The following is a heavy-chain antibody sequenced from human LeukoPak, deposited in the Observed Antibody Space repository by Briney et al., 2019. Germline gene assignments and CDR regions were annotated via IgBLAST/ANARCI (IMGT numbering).Heavy chain of an antibody. CDR3: ARDYYDSSGFSYAACDI. Sequence: GGSLRLSCAASGFTFTSYNMNWVRQAPGKGLEWVPYISGSSNIMYYADSVKGRFTISRDNAKNSLYLQMNSLRDEDTAVYYCARDYYDSSGFSYAACDIWGQGTMVTVSS. V-gene: IGHV3-48*02. CDR1: GFTFTSYN. D-gene: IGHD3-22*01. CDR2: ISGSSNIM. J-gene: IGHJ3*02.